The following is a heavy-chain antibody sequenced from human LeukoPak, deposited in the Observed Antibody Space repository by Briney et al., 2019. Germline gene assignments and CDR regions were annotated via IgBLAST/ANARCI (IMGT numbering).Heavy chain of an antibody. CDR1: GGSFSGYY. CDR3: ARSRHYYDSSGYYHDAFDI. V-gene: IGHV4-34*01. CDR2: INHSGST. Sequence: SETLSLTCAVYGGSFSGYYWSWIRQPPGKGLEWIGEINHSGSTNYNPSLKSRVTISVDTSKNQFSLKLSSVTAADTAVYYCARSRHYYDSSGYYHDAFDIWGQGTMVTVSS. D-gene: IGHD3-22*01. J-gene: IGHJ3*02.